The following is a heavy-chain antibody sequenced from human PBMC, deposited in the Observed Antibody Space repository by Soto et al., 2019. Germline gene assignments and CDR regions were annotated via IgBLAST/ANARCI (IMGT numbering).Heavy chain of an antibody. D-gene: IGHD6-19*01. CDR1: GGSFSGYY. CDR3: ASPQGWYSPRLGDWFDP. Sequence: QVQLQQWGAGLLKPSETLSLTCAVYGGSFSGYYWSWIRQPPGKGLEWIGEINHSGSTNYNPSLKCPVTISVDTSKNQFSLKLSSVTAADTAVYYCASPQGWYSPRLGDWFDPWGQGTLVTVSS. J-gene: IGHJ5*02. CDR2: INHSGST. V-gene: IGHV4-34*01.